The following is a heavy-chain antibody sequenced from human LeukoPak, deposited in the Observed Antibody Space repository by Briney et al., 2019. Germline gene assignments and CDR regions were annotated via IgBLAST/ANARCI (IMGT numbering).Heavy chain of an antibody. CDR1: GGAVSSGSYY. Sequence: SETLSLTCTVSGGAVSSGSYYWSWIRQPPGKGLEWIGYIYYSGSTNYNPSLKSRVTISVDTSKNQFSLKLSSVTAADTAVYYCAREAAVARHYYYGMDVWGQGTTVTVS. J-gene: IGHJ6*02. D-gene: IGHD6-13*01. CDR3: AREAAVARHYYYGMDV. V-gene: IGHV4-61*01. CDR2: IYYSGST.